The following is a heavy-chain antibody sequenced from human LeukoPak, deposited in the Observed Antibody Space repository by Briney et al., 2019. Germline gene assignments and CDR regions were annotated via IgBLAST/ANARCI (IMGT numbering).Heavy chain of an antibody. D-gene: IGHD5-12*01. V-gene: IGHV3-48*01. CDR3: ARGGYSGYDYVIPFDY. Sequence: GGSLRLSCAASGFTFSSYSMNWVRQAPGKGLEWVSYISSSSSTIYYADSVKGRFTISRDNAKNSLYLQMNSLRAEDTAVYYCARGGYSGYDYVIPFDYWGQGTLVTVSS. CDR2: ISSSSSTI. CDR1: GFTFSSYS. J-gene: IGHJ4*02.